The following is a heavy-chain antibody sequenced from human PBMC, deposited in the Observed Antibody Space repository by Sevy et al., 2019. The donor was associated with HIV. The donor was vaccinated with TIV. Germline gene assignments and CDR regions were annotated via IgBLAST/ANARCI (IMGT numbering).Heavy chain of an antibody. Sequence: GGSLRLSCAASGFTFSSFAMHWVRQAPGKGLEWVTVVSFDDTIKHYADSVKGRFTISRDSSTSVLYLQMNSLRPEDPAVDYCAIDGDSLLYFGESSRLFYMDVWCKGTTVTVSS. CDR2: VSFDDTIK. CDR3: AIDGDSLLYFGESSRLFYMDV. CDR1: GFTFSSFA. D-gene: IGHD3-10*01. V-gene: IGHV3-30*03. J-gene: IGHJ6*03.